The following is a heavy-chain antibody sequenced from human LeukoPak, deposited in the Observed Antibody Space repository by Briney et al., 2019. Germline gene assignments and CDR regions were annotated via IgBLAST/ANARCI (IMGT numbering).Heavy chain of an antibody. Sequence: ASVKVSCKASGGTFSSYAISWVRQAPGQGLEWMGGIIPIFGTANYAQKFQGRVTITADESTSTAYMELSSLRSEDTAVYYCARDRGSSSPFGYYYYGMGVWGQGTTVTVSS. J-gene: IGHJ6*02. CDR2: IIPIFGTA. V-gene: IGHV1-69*13. D-gene: IGHD6-6*01. CDR1: GGTFSSYA. CDR3: ARDRGSSSPFGYYYYGMGV.